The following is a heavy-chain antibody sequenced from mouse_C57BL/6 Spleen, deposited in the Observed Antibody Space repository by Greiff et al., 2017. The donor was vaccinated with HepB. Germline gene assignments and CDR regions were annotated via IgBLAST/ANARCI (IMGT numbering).Heavy chain of an antibody. J-gene: IGHJ3*01. CDR2: ISNGGGST. CDR3: ARETTGY. V-gene: IGHV5-12*01. Sequence: EVKVVESGGGLVQPGGSLKLSCAASGFTFSDYYMYWVRQTPEKRLEWVAYISNGGGSTYYPDTVKGRFTISRDNAKNTLYLQMSRLKSEDTAMYYCARETTGYWGQGTLVTVSA. CDR1: GFTFSDYY. D-gene: IGHD1-1*01.